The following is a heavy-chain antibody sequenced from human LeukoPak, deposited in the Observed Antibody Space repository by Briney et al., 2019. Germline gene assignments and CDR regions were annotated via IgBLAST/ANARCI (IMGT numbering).Heavy chain of an antibody. Sequence: GGSLRLSCAASGFTLRSKAMSWVRQAPGKGLEWVSTITGGSGAKYYADYVKGRFTISRDNSKDTLYLQMHSLRAEDTAVYFCAKDTPLTTYTSGWSSNSFDYWGQGTLVAVSS. J-gene: IGHJ4*02. CDR3: AKDTPLTTYTSGWSSNSFDY. CDR1: GFTLRSKA. CDR2: ITGGSGAK. D-gene: IGHD6-19*01. V-gene: IGHV3-23*01.